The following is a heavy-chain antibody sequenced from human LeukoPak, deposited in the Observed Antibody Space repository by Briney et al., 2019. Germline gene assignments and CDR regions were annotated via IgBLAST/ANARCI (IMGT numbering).Heavy chain of an antibody. CDR1: GFTVSSNY. CDR3: ARGANYYDSSGYSDY. Sequence: GGSLRLSCAASGFTVSSNYMNWVRQAPGKGLEWVSVIYSGGNTYYADSVKGRFTISRDNSKNTLYLQVNSLRAEDTAVYYCARGANYYDSSGYSDYWGQGTLVTVSS. V-gene: IGHV3-53*01. D-gene: IGHD3-22*01. J-gene: IGHJ4*02. CDR2: IYSGGNT.